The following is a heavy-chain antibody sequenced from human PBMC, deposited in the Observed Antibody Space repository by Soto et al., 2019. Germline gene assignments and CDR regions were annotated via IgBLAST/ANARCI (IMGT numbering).Heavy chain of an antibody. V-gene: IGHV3-23*01. J-gene: IGHJ4*02. Sequence: EVQLLESGGGLVQPGGSLRLSCAASGFTFSNYAMSWVRQAPGKGLEWVSAVGGSGTGAYYTNSVKGRFTISRDNSKNTLYLQMNSLRGEDTALYYCAKESQYSSSSILDYWGQGALVTVSS. D-gene: IGHD5-12*01. CDR2: VGGSGTGA. CDR1: GFTFSNYA. CDR3: AKESQYSSSSILDY.